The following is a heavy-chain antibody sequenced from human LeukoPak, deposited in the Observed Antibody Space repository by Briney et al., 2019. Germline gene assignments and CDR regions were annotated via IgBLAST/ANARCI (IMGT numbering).Heavy chain of an antibody. CDR3: ARLITMVRGVINYFDY. D-gene: IGHD3-10*01. J-gene: IGHJ4*02. CDR1: GSSFTSYW. Sequence: GESLQISCKGSGSSFTSYWIGWVRQLPGKGLEWMGIIYPGDSDTRYSPSFQGQVTISADKSISTAYLQWSSLKASDTAMYYCARLITMVRGVINYFDYWGQGTLVTVSS. V-gene: IGHV5-51*01. CDR2: IYPGDSDT.